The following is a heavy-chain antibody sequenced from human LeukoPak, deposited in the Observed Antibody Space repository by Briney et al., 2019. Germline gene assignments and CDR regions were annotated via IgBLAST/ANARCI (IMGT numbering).Heavy chain of an antibody. CDR2: INHSGST. Sequence: PSETLSLTCAVYGGSFSGYYWSWIRQPPGKGLEWIGEINHSGSTNYNPSLKSRVTISVDTSKNQFSLKLSSVTAADTAVCYCARAAHYYDSSGYYYGPLDYWGQGTLVTVSS. CDR1: GGSFSGYY. CDR3: ARAAHYYDSSGYYYGPLDY. D-gene: IGHD3-22*01. V-gene: IGHV4-34*01. J-gene: IGHJ4*02.